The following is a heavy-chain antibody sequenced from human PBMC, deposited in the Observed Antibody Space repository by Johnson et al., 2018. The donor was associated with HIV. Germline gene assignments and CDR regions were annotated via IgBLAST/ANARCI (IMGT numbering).Heavy chain of an antibody. CDR1: GFTFSSYD. J-gene: IGHJ3*02. D-gene: IGHD1-26*01. V-gene: IGHV3-13*01. CDR3: ARDSGAPGNDAFDI. CDR2: IGTAGST. Sequence: VQLVESGGGLVQPGGSLRLSCAASGFTFSSYDMHWVRQATGKGLEWVSAIGTAGSTFYSNSVKGRFTISRDNSKNTLYLQMNSLRPEDTALYFCARDSGAPGNDAFDIWGQGTMVTVSS.